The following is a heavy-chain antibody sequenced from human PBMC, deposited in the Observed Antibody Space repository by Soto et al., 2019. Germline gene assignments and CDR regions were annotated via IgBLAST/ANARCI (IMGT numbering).Heavy chain of an antibody. CDR3: ARTQDRSSWYLAMDV. D-gene: IGHD6-13*01. V-gene: IGHV1-8*01. Sequence: ASVKVSCKASGYTFTSYDINWVRQATGQGLEWMGWMNPNSGNTGYAQKFQGRVTMTRNTSMHQFSLRLSSVTAADTAVYYCARTQDRSSWYLAMDVWGQGTTVTVSS. CDR1: GYTFTSYD. CDR2: MNPNSGNT. J-gene: IGHJ6*02.